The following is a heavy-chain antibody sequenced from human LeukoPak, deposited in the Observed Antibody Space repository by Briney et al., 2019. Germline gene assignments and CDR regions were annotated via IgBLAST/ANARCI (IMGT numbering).Heavy chain of an antibody. V-gene: IGHV1-2*02. Sequence: ASVKVSCEASGYTFTGYYMHWVRQAPGQGLEWMGWINPNSGGTNYAQKFQGRVTMTRDTSISTAYMELSRLRSDDTAVYYCARDKRASYSSSWYDMDVWGKGTTVTVSS. CDR1: GYTFTGYY. CDR3: ARDKRASYSSSWYDMDV. J-gene: IGHJ6*03. CDR2: INPNSGGT. D-gene: IGHD6-13*01.